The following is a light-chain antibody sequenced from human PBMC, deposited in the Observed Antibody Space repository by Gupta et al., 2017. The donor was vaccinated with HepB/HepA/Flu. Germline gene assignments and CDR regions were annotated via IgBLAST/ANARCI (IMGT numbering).Light chain of an antibody. Sequence: QSALTQPPSASGSPGQSVTISCTGTSSDVGGYNYVSWYQQHPGKAPNLMIYEVSKRPSGVPDRFSGSKSGNTASLTVSGLQVEDEAEYYCSSDAGSNNLVFGGGTKLTVL. CDR1: SSDVGGYNY. V-gene: IGLV2-8*01. CDR3: SSDAGSNNLV. J-gene: IGLJ2*01. CDR2: EVS.